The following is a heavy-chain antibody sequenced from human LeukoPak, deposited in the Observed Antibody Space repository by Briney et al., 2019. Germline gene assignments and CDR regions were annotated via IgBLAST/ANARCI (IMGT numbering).Heavy chain of an antibody. V-gene: IGHV3-21*01. CDR2: ISSSSSYI. D-gene: IGHD3-10*01. CDR1: GFTFSSYS. CDR3: AREGYYGSGSYHLHLYYYGMDV. Sequence: SGGSLRLSCAASGFTFSSYSMNWVRQAPGKGLEWVSSISSSSSYIYYADSVKGRFTISRDNAKNSLYLQMNSLRAEDTAVYYCAREGYYGSGSYHLHLYYYGMDVWGQGTTVTVSS. J-gene: IGHJ6*02.